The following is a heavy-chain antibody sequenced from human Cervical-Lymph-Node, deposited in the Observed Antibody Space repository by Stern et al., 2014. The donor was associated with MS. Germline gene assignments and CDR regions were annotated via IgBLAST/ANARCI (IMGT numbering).Heavy chain of an antibody. CDR2: IYWNDDK. CDR1: GFSLNTPGRG. CDR3: SLVAVDEFDF. J-gene: IGHJ4*02. V-gene: IGHV2-5*01. D-gene: IGHD5-12*01. Sequence: QVTLRESGPTLVKPTQTLTLTCTFSGFSLNTPGRGVGWIRQPPGKALEWLALIYWNDDKYYRPSLKTRLTISKDTSKKQVVLTMTNMDPVDTATYAHSLVAVDEFDFWGQGTLVAVSS.